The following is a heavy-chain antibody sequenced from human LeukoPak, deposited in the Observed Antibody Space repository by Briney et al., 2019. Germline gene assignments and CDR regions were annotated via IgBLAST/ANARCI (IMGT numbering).Heavy chain of an antibody. CDR2: IYYSGNT. CDR1: GGSISSNNYY. Sequence: SETLSLTCTVSGGSISSNNYYWGWIRQPPGKGLEWIGSIYYSGNTYYNPSLKSRVTIPVDTSKNQFSLKLTSVTAADTAVYYCARTPAEFYYYGSGNSRWFDPWGQGTLVTVSS. J-gene: IGHJ5*02. D-gene: IGHD3-10*01. V-gene: IGHV4-39*01. CDR3: ARTPAEFYYYGSGNSRWFDP.